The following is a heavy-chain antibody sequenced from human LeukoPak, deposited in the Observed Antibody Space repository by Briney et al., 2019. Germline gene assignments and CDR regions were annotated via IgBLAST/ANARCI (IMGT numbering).Heavy chain of an antibody. Sequence: SETLSLTCPVSGGSISSSSYYWGWIRQPPGKGLEWIGSIYYSGSTYYNPSLKSRVTISVDTSKNQFSLKLSSVTAADTAVYYCACHADAFDIWGQGTMVTVSS. CDR3: ACHADAFDI. V-gene: IGHV4-39*01. CDR2: IYYSGST. J-gene: IGHJ3*02. CDR1: GGSISSSSYY.